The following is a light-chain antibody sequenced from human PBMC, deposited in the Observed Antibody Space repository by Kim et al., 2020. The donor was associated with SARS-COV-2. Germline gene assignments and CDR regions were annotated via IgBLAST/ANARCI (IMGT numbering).Light chain of an antibody. CDR3: QQYKNWYT. V-gene: IGKV3-15*01. J-gene: IGKJ2*01. CDR1: QNIDSS. CDR2: AAS. Sequence: EIVVTQSPATLSVSPGESAILSCRASQNIDSSLAWYQHKPGQAPRLLIYAASTRATDIPGRFSGSGSGTEFTLTISSLQSEDFAVYYCQQYKNWYTFGQGTKVDIK.